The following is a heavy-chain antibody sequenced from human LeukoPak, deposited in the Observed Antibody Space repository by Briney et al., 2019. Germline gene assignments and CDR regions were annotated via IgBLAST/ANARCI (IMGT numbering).Heavy chain of an antibody. CDR3: AIQYGSGRGLGYFDL. CDR1: GGSISSSSYY. J-gene: IGHJ2*01. D-gene: IGHD3-10*01. V-gene: IGHV4-39*01. Sequence: SSETLSLTCTVSGGSISSSSYYWGWIRQPPGKGLEWIGSIYYSGSTYYNPSLKSRVTISVDTSKNQFSLKLSSVTAADTAVYYCAIQYGSGRGLGYFDLWGRGTLVTVSS. CDR2: IYYSGST.